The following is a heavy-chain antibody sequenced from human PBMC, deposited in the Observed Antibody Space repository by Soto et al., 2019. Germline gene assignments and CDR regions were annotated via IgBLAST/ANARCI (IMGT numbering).Heavy chain of an antibody. CDR3: AREGRPYSSGWQATEYFQH. Sequence: SVKVSCKASGGTFSSYAISWVRQAPGQGLEWMGGIIPIFGTANYAQKFQGRVTITADESTSTAYMELSSLRSEDTTVYYCAREGRPYSSGWQATEYFQHWRQGTLVTVSS. D-gene: IGHD6-19*01. J-gene: IGHJ1*01. V-gene: IGHV1-69*13. CDR2: IIPIFGTA. CDR1: GGTFSSYA.